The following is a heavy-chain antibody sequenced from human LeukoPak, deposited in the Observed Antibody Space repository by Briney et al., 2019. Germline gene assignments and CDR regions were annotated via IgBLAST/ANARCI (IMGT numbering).Heavy chain of an antibody. D-gene: IGHD1-26*01. Sequence: ASVKVSCKASGYTFTSYDINWVRQATGQGLEWMGWMNPNSGNTGYAQKFQGRVTMTRNTSISTAYMELRSLRSDDTAVYYCAREGIVGASGDFWGQGTLVTVSS. CDR3: AREGIVGASGDF. J-gene: IGHJ4*02. CDR1: GYTFTSYD. V-gene: IGHV1-8*01. CDR2: MNPNSGNT.